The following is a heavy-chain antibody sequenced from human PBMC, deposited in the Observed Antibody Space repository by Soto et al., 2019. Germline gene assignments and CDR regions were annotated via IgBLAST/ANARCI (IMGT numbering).Heavy chain of an antibody. J-gene: IGHJ4*02. CDR3: ARTTGARVFDS. Sequence: QVQLQESGPGRVKPSQTLSLTCTISGDSIRNGAFYWRWIRHLQGKGLEWIGYMYYSGFTFYNPSLKSRVTMSVDTSKNQFSLKLTSVTAAYTAIYYCARTTGARVFDSWGQGTLVSVSS. D-gene: IGHD7-27*01. CDR1: GDSIRNGAFY. CDR2: MYYSGFT. V-gene: IGHV4-31*03.